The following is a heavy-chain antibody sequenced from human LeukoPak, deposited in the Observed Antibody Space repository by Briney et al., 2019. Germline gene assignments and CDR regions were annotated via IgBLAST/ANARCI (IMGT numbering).Heavy chain of an antibody. CDR2: ISSSSSYI. Sequence: PGGSLRLSCAASGFTFSSYSMNWVRQAPGKGLEWVSYISSSSSYIYYADSVKGRFTISRDNAKNSLYLQMNSLRAEDTAVYYCARGSPYFYGTDLDYWGQGTLVTVSS. CDR1: GFTFSSYS. CDR3: ARGSPYFYGTDLDY. V-gene: IGHV3-21*01. J-gene: IGHJ4*02. D-gene: IGHD3-10*01.